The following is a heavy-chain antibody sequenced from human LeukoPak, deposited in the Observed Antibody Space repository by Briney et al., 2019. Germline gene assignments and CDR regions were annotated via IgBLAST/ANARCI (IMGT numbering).Heavy chain of an antibody. CDR3: AKDQSIGYEIDY. Sequence: GRSLRLPCAASGFTFSSYAMHWVRQASGKGLEWVAVISYDGSNKYYADSVKGRFTISRDNSKNTLYLQMNSLRAEDTAVYYCAKDQSIGYEIDYWGQGTLVTVSS. CDR2: ISYDGSNK. CDR1: GFTFSSYA. J-gene: IGHJ4*02. D-gene: IGHD5-18*01. V-gene: IGHV3-30*04.